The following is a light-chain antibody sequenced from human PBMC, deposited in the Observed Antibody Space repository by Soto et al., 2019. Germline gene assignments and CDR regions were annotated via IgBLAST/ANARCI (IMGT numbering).Light chain of an antibody. V-gene: IGLV2-8*01. Sequence: QSVLTQPPSASGSPGQSVTISCTGTSSDVGGYNYVSWYQQNPGKAPKLMIYEVSKRPSGVPDRFSGSKFGNTASLTVSGLQAEYEADYYCSSYAGSNISFGTGTKLTVL. CDR3: SSYAGSNIS. J-gene: IGLJ1*01. CDR2: EVS. CDR1: SSDVGGYNY.